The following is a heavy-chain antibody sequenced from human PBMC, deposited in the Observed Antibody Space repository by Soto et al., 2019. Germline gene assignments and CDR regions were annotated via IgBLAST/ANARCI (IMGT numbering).Heavy chain of an antibody. Sequence: GESLKISCQFSGYTFSNFWIAWVRQLPGKGLEYMGIIYPGDSEARYSPSFHGKVTISADRSIGTAYLQWSSLEASDSAFYFCARGPRSSPYFDYWGQGALVTVSS. CDR2: IYPGDSEA. CDR3: ARGPRSSPYFDY. J-gene: IGHJ4*02. D-gene: IGHD6-13*01. CDR1: GYTFSNFW. V-gene: IGHV5-51*01.